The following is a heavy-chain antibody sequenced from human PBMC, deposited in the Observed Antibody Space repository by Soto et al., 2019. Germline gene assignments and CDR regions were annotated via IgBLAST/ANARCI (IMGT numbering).Heavy chain of an antibody. Sequence: SETLSLTCTVSGGSISSYYWSWIRQPPGKGLEWIGYIYYSGSTNYNPSLKSRFTISVDTSKNQFSLKLSSVTAADTAVYYCARIVSGYDSPFDYWGQGTLVTVSS. CDR3: ARIVSGYDSPFDY. V-gene: IGHV4-59*01. CDR1: GGSISSYY. CDR2: IYYSGST. D-gene: IGHD5-12*01. J-gene: IGHJ4*02.